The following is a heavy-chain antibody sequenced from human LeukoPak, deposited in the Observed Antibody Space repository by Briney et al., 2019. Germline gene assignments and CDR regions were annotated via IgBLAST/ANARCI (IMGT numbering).Heavy chain of an antibody. CDR2: IYYSRST. CDR1: GGSISSYY. V-gene: IGHV4-59*01. J-gene: IGHJ6*02. CDR3: ARGASSGWPHYYYYGMDV. D-gene: IGHD6-19*01. Sequence: SETLSLTCTVSGGSISSYYWSWIRQPPGKGLEWIGYIYYSRSTNYNPSLKSRVTISVDTSKNQFSLKLSSVTAADTAVYYCARGASSGWPHYYYYGMDVWGQGTTVTVSS.